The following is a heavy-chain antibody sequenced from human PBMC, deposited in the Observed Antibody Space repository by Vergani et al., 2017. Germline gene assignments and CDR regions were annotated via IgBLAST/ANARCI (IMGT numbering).Heavy chain of an antibody. D-gene: IGHD3-9*01. V-gene: IGHV1-2*02. CDR3: ARTLKNISEALQILTGYINWYFDL. CDR1: GYTFTGYY. CDR2: INPNSGGT. J-gene: IGHJ2*01. Sequence: QVQLVQSGAEVKKPGASVKVSCKASGYTFTGYYMHWVRQAPGQGLEWMGWINPNSGGTNYAQKLQGRVTMTTDTSTSTAYMELRSLRSDDTAVYYCARTLKNISEALQILTGYINWYFDLWGRGTLVTVSS.